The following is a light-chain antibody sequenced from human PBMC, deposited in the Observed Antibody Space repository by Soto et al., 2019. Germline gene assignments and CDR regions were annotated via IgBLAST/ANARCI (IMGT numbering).Light chain of an antibody. CDR3: AAWDESLNGHV. CDR2: VND. CDR1: SSNMGTNT. Sequence: QSVLTQPPSASGTPGQRVTISCSGGSSNMGTNTVSWYQQVPGTAPKVLIYVNDQRPSGVPDRFSGSNSGTSASLAISGFQPEDVFEYYCAAWDESLNGHVFATGTKVTVL. V-gene: IGLV1-44*01. J-gene: IGLJ1*01.